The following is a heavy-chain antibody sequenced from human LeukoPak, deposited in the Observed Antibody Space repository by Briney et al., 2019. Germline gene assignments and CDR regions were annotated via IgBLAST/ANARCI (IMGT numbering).Heavy chain of an antibody. V-gene: IGHV3-33*01. CDR2: MWHDGSNK. CDR1: AFTFSSYA. Sequence: PAGSLTLSCAASAFTFSSYAMHWVRQAPGKGLELVAVMWHDGSNKDYGDSVKGRFTISRDNSKNTLYLQMISLRAEDTAVYYCARGYYDSSGYFYFDYWGQGTLVTVSS. CDR3: ARGYYDSSGYFYFDY. D-gene: IGHD3-22*01. J-gene: IGHJ4*02.